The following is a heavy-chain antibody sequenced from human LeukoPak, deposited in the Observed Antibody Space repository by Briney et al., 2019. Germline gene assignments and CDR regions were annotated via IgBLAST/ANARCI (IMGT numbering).Heavy chain of an antibody. CDR3: AKDGDSSGYYPSFDY. D-gene: IGHD3-22*01. CDR1: GFTFDDYA. J-gene: IGHJ4*02. V-gene: IGHV3-9*01. CDR2: ISWNSGSI. Sequence: GGSLRLSCAASGFTFDDYAMHWVRQAPGKGLEWVSGISWNSGSIGYADSVKGRFTISRDNAKNSLYLQMNSLRAEDTALYYCAKDGDSSGYYPSFDYWGQGTLVTVSS.